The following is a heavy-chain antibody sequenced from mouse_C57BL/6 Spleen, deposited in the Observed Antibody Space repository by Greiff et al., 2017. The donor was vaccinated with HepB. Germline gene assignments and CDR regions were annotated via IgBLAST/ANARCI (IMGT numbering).Heavy chain of an antibody. CDR2: INPGSGGT. D-gene: IGHD2-1*01. Sequence: QVQLKESGAELVRPGTSVKVSCKASGYAFTNYLIEWVKQRPGQGLEWIGVINPGSGGTNYNEKFKGKATLTADKSSSTAYMRLSSLTSEDSAVYFCARGASTMDFDYWGQGTTLTVSS. CDR3: ARGASTMDFDY. V-gene: IGHV1-54*01. J-gene: IGHJ2*01. CDR1: GYAFTNYL.